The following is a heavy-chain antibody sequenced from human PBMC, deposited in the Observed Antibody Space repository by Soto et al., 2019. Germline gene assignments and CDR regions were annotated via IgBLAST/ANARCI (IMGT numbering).Heavy chain of an antibody. CDR2: ISAYNGNT. Sequence: QVQLVQSGAEVKKPGASVKVSCKASGYTFTSYGISWVRQAPGQGLEWMGWISAYNGNTNYAQKLQGRVTMTTDTSTRTACMELRSLRSDDTAVYYCAREAAAAGDYYYYYGMDVWGQGTTVTVSS. J-gene: IGHJ6*02. CDR3: AREAAAAGDYYYYYGMDV. CDR1: GYTFTSYG. D-gene: IGHD6-13*01. V-gene: IGHV1-18*01.